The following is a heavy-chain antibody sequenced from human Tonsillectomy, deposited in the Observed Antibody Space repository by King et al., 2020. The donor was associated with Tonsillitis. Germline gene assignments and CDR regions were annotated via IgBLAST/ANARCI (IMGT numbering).Heavy chain of an antibody. Sequence: VQLVESGGGLVQPGGSLRLSCAASGFTFTSYAMSWVRQAPGKGLESVSTISTSGGSTYYADSVKGRFTISRDNSKNTLYLQMSSLRVEDTAIYYCAKDVNSGWLYYFDFWGQGTLVTVSS. D-gene: IGHD6-19*01. J-gene: IGHJ4*02. V-gene: IGHV3-23*04. CDR1: GFTFTSYA. CDR2: ISTSGGST. CDR3: AKDVNSGWLYYFDF.